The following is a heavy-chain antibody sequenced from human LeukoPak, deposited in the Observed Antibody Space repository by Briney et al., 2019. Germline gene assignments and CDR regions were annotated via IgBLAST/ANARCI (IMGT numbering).Heavy chain of an antibody. V-gene: IGHV3-66*01. CDR1: GFTVSDNY. D-gene: IGHD1-1*01. CDR2: MYSRGDT. CDR3: VREKNRDLEGEAIVWGAPYDY. J-gene: IGHJ4*02. Sequence: GGSLRLSCAASGFTVSDNYMSWVRQAPGKGLEWVSVMYSRGDTYYADSVKGRFTISRDNAQNSFYLQMSSLRAEDTAVYYCVREKNRDLEGEAIVWGAPYDYWGQGTVVTVSS.